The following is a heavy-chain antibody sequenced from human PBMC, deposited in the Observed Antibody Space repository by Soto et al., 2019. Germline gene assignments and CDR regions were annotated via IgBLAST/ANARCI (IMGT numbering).Heavy chain of an antibody. CDR3: ACRDGYNLFY. Sequence: TLSLTCTVSGGSINNGDYYWSWIRQPPEKGLEWIGYIYHSGSTYYNPSLKSRVTISVDRSKNQFSLKLSSVTAADTAVYYCACRDGYNLFYWGQGTLVTVSS. J-gene: IGHJ4*02. CDR2: IYHSGST. V-gene: IGHV4-30-2*01. CDR1: GGSINNGDYY. D-gene: IGHD5-12*01.